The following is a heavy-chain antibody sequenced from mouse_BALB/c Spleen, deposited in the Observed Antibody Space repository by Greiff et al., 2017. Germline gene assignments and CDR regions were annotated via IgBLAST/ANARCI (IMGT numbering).Heavy chain of an antibody. V-gene: IGHV1S16*01. CDR1: GYTFTSYL. CDR2: INPSNGGT. CDR3: TIYYDSWVAY. D-gene: IGHD2-4*01. Sequence: QVQLQQPGAELVKPGASVKLSCKASGYTFTSYLMHWVKPRPGQGFEWIGEINPSNGGTNYNEKFKRKATLTVDKSSSTAYMQLSSLTSEDSAVYYCTIYYDSWVAYWGQGTLVTVSA. J-gene: IGHJ3*01.